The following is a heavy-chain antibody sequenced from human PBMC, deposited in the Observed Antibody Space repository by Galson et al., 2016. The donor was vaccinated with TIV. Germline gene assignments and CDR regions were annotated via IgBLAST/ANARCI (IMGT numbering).Heavy chain of an antibody. CDR2: ILPIFGAA. J-gene: IGHJ6*03. Sequence: SVKVSCKASGGTFNIYAISWVRQAPGQGLEWMGGILPIFGAATYAQKFQGRVTITADESTNTTYMELSSLKSDDTAMYYCERPRSSYRGCSYYYYMDVWGKGTTVTVSS. CDR3: ERPRSSYRGCSYYYYMDV. D-gene: IGHD2-2*01. V-gene: IGHV1-69*13. CDR1: GGTFNIYA.